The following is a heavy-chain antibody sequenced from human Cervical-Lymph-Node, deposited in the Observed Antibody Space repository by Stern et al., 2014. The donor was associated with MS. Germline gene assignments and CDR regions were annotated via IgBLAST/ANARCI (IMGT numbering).Heavy chain of an antibody. Sequence: VQLVESGGGVVQPGRSLRLPCAASGFTFSSRGMHWVRKAPGKGLEWLAIIWYDGSNTYYADSVKGRFTIARDNSNNTLYLQMNSLRAEDTAVYYCAREGGNTAEYFQHWGQGTLVTVSS. CDR1: GFTFSSRG. V-gene: IGHV3-33*01. CDR2: IWYDGSNT. CDR3: AREGGNTAEYFQH. J-gene: IGHJ1*01. D-gene: IGHD4-23*01.